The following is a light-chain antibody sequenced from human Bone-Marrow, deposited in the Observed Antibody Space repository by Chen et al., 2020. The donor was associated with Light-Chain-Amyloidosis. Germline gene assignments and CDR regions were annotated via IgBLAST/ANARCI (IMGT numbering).Light chain of an antibody. J-gene: IGLJ2*01. CDR3: QSADSSGTYEVI. V-gene: IGLV3-25*03. CDR2: RDT. Sequence: SYELTQPPSVSVSPGQTARITCSGDDLPTKYAYWYQQKPGQAPMLVIHRDTERPSGISGRFSGSSSRTTATLTISGVQAEDEADYHCQSADSSGTYEVIFGGGTKLTVL. CDR1: DLPTKY.